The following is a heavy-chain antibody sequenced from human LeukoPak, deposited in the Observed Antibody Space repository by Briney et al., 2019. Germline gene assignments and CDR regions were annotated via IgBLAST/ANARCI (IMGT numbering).Heavy chain of an antibody. V-gene: IGHV3-66*03. J-gene: IGHJ4*02. CDR2: IYSRGAT. CDR3: ARVGAPFDY. CDR1: GFSVSNNY. Sequence: GGPLRLSCAASGFSVSNNYMSWVRQAPGKGREGVSVIYSRGATYYADSVKGRFTISRDNSKNTLYLQMNSLRAEDTAVYYCARVGAPFDYWGQGTLVTVSS. D-gene: IGHD1-26*01.